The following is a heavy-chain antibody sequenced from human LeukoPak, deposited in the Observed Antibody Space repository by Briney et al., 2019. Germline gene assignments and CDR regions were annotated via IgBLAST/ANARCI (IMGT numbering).Heavy chain of an antibody. V-gene: IGHV1-18*01. CDR3: ARGLPVTIAAAGFDY. J-gene: IGHJ4*02. D-gene: IGHD6-13*01. CDR2: ISAYNGNT. CDR1: GYTFTSYG. Sequence: GASVKVSCKASGYTFTSYGISWVRQAPGQGLEWMGWISAYNGNTNYAQKLQGRVTMTTDTSTSTAYMELRSLRSEDTAVYYCARGLPVTIAAAGFDYWGQGTLVTVSS.